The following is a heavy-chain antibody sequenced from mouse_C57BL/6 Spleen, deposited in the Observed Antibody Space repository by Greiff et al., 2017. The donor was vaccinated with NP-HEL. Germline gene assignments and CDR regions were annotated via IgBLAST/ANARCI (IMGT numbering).Heavy chain of an antibody. CDR2: ISSGSSTI. CDR3: ARNLGYLCYFDV. Sequence: EVMLVESGGGLVKPGGSLKLSCAASGFTFSDYGMHWVRQAPEKGLEWVAYISSGSSTIYYADTVKGRFTISRDNAKNTLFLQMTSLRTEDTAMYYCARNLGYLCYFDVWGTGTTVTVSS. CDR1: GFTFSDYG. V-gene: IGHV5-17*01. J-gene: IGHJ1*03. D-gene: IGHD2-2*01.